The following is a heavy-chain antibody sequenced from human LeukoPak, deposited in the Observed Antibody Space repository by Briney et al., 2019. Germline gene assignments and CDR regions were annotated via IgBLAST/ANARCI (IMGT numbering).Heavy chain of an antibody. J-gene: IGHJ4*02. CDR2: INPSGGST. D-gene: IGHD2/OR15-2a*01. CDR1: GYTFTSYY. CDR3: ARDCNTPNRLYYFDY. Sequence: GASVKVSCKASGYTFTSYYMHWVRQAPGQGLEWMGIINPSGGSTSYAQKFQGRVTMTRDTSTSTVYMELSSLRSEDTAVYYCARDCNTPNRLYYFDYWGQGTLVTVSS. V-gene: IGHV1-46*01.